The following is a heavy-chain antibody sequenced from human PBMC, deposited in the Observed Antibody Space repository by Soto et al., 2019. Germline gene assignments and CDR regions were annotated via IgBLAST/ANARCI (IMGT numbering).Heavy chain of an antibody. Sequence: TLSLTCAVSGGSISSGGYSWSWIRQPPGKGLEWIGYIYYSGSTYYNPSLKSRVTISVDTSKNQFSLKLSSVTAADTAVYYCARDHGGTYGGNSGDYWGQGTLVTVSS. CDR1: GGSISSGGYS. D-gene: IGHD2-21*02. J-gene: IGHJ4*02. CDR3: ARDHGGTYGGNSGDY. CDR2: IYYSGST. V-gene: IGHV4-30-2*05.